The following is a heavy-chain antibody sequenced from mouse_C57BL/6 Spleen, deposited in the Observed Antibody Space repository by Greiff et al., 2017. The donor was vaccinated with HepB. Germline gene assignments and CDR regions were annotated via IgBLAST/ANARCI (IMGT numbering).Heavy chain of an antibody. CDR2: IDPSDSYT. D-gene: IGHD2-4*01. CDR1: GYTFTSYW. Sequence: VQLQQPGAELVRPGTSVKLSCKASGYTFTSYWMHWVKQRPGQGLEWIGVIDPSDSYTNYNQKFKGKATLTVDTSSSTAYMQLSSLTSEDSAVYYCARRYDYDGTYWYFDVWGTGTTVTVSS. V-gene: IGHV1-59*01. J-gene: IGHJ1*03. CDR3: ARRYDYDGTYWYFDV.